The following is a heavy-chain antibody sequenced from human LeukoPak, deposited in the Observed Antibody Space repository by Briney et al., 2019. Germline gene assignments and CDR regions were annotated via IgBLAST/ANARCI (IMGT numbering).Heavy chain of an antibody. CDR3: ARFCGSTSWHSGYYYGIDV. V-gene: IGHV4-4*02. CDR1: GFTFGKYW. Sequence: GSLRLSCVASGFTFGKYWMSWVRQPPGKGLEWIGEIYHSRSTNYNPSLESRVTVSVDKSKNQFSLDLSSVTAADTAVYYCARFCGSTSWHSGYYYGIDVWGQGTTVTVSS. CDR2: IYHSRST. J-gene: IGHJ6*02. D-gene: IGHD2-2*01.